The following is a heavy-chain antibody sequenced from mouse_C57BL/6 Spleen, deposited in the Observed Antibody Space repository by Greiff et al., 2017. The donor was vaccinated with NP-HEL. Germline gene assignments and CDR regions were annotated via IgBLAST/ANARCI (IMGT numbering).Heavy chain of an antibody. CDR1: GYTFTDYN. J-gene: IGHJ2*01. CDR3: ATTMVTTHFDY. CDR2: INPNNGGT. V-gene: IGHV1-22*01. Sequence: EVQLQQSGPELVKPGASVKMSCKASGYTFTDYNMHWVKQSHGKSLEWIGYINPNNGGTSYNQKFKGKATLTVNKSSSTAYMELRSLTSEDSAVYYCATTMVTTHFDYWGQGTTLTVSS. D-gene: IGHD2-2*01.